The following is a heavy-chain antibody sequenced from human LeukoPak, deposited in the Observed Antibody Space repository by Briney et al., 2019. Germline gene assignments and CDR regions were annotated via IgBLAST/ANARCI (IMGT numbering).Heavy chain of an antibody. D-gene: IGHD6-19*01. Sequence: SETLSLTCTVSGGSISSSSYYWGWIRQPPGKGLEWIGSIYYSGSTYYNPSLKSRVTISVDTSKNQFSLKLSSVTAADTAVYYCATTSYISGWHWNFDYWGQGTLVTVSS. V-gene: IGHV4-39*01. CDR1: GGSISSSSYY. CDR3: ATTSYISGWHWNFDY. J-gene: IGHJ4*02. CDR2: IYYSGST.